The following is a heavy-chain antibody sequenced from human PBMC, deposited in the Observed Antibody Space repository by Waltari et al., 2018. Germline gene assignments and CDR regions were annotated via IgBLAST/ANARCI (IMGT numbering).Heavy chain of an antibody. D-gene: IGHD3-10*01. CDR3: ARDSGVYGSGSYYSPYYYYYYMDV. CDR2: IYTSGST. V-gene: IGHV4-4*07. Sequence: QVQLQESGPGLVKPSETLSLTCTVSGGSISSYYWSWIRQPAGKGLEWIGRIYTSGSTNYNPSLKSRVTMSVDTSKNQFSLKLSSVTAADTAVYYCARDSGVYGSGSYYSPYYYYYYMDVWGKGTTVTVSS. J-gene: IGHJ6*03. CDR1: GGSISSYY.